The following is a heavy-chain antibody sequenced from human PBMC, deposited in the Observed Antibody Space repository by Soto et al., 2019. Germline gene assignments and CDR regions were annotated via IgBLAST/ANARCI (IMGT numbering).Heavy chain of an antibody. CDR2: ISYDGSNK. CDR1: GFTFSSYG. V-gene: IGHV3-30*18. Sequence: QVQLVESGGGVVQPGRSLRLSCAASGFTFSSYGMHWVRQAPGKGLEWVAVISYDGSNKYYADSVKGRFTISRDNSKNTLYLQKNSLRAEDTAVYYCAKDQLNIVGATLGPPGGDYWGQGTLVTVSS. J-gene: IGHJ4*02. D-gene: IGHD1-26*01. CDR3: AKDQLNIVGATLGPPGGDY.